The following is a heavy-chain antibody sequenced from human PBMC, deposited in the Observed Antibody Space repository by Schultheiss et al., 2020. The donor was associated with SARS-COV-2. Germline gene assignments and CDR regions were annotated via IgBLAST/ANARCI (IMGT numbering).Heavy chain of an antibody. J-gene: IGHJ4*02. CDR3: ARDGGLRATVDLFDY. CDR2: ISSSSSTI. D-gene: IGHD4-23*01. Sequence: GGSLRLSCAASGFTFSSYSMNWVRQAPGKGLEWVSYISSSSSTIYYADSVKGRFTISRDNAKNSLYLQMNSLRHEDTAVYYCARDGGLRATVDLFDYWGQGTLVTVSS. CDR1: GFTFSSYS. V-gene: IGHV3-48*02.